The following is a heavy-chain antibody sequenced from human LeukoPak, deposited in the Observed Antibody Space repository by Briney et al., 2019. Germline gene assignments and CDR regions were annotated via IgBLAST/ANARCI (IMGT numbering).Heavy chain of an antibody. J-gene: IGHJ4*02. CDR3: ASMVAARRAFDY. V-gene: IGHV4-59*01. Sequence: SETLSLTCTVSGGSISSYYWSWIRQPPGKGLEWIGYIYYSGSTNYNPSLKSRVTISVDTSKNQFSLKLSSVTAADTAVYYCASMVAARRAFDYWGQGTLVTVSS. CDR2: IYYSGST. D-gene: IGHD2-15*01. CDR1: GGSISSYY.